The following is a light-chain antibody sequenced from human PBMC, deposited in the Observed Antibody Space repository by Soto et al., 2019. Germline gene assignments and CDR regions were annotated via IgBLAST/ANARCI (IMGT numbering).Light chain of an antibody. Sequence: DIQMTQSPSSLSASVGDRVTITCQASQDINNYLNWYQQKPGKAPKLLIFDATNLETGVPSRFSGSRSRTHYSLTIISLQPEDFATYYCQQYDSLPPTFGQGTRLEIK. CDR3: QQYDSLPPT. V-gene: IGKV1-33*01. J-gene: IGKJ5*01. CDR1: QDINNY. CDR2: DAT.